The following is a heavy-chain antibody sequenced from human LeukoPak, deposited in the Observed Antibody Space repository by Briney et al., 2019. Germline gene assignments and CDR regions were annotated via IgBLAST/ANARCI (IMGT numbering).Heavy chain of an antibody. CDR2: ISGSGGST. CDR1: GFTFSSYA. Sequence: GGSLRLSCAASGFTFSSYAMSWVRQAPGKGLEWVSAISGSGGSTYYADSVKGRFTISRDKSKNTLYLQMNSLRAEDTAVYYCTKEWVGRGIAAAGYDAFDIWGQGTMVTVSS. CDR3: TKEWVGRGIAAAGYDAFDI. V-gene: IGHV3-23*01. D-gene: IGHD6-13*01. J-gene: IGHJ3*02.